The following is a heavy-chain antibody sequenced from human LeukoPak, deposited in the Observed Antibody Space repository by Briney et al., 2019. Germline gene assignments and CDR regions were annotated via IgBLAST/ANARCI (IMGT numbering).Heavy chain of an antibody. V-gene: IGHV1-46*01. CDR3: AKAFDDYVWGSPYYFDY. CDR1: GYTFTSYY. D-gene: IGHD3-16*01. J-gene: IGHJ4*02. Sequence: ASVKVSCKASGYTFTSYYMHWVRQAPGQGLEWMGTINPSGGSTSYAQKFQGRVTMTRDTSTSTVYMELSSLRSEDTAVYYCAKAFDDYVWGSPYYFDYWGQGTLVTVSS. CDR2: INPSGGST.